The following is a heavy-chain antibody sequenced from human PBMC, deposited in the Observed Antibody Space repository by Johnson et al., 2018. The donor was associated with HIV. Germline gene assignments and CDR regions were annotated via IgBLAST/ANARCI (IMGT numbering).Heavy chain of an antibody. D-gene: IGHD3-16*01. J-gene: IGHJ3*02. Sequence: EVQLVESGGGLVQPGGSLRLSCAASGFTFSSYAMSWVRQAPGKGLELVSGISWNSGSIGYADSVKGRFTISRDNAKNSLYLQMNSLRAEDTALYYCAKAQDYVWGSPGAFDIWGQGTMVTVSS. CDR3: AKAQDYVWGSPGAFDI. CDR1: GFTFSSYA. CDR2: ISWNSGSI. V-gene: IGHV3-9*01.